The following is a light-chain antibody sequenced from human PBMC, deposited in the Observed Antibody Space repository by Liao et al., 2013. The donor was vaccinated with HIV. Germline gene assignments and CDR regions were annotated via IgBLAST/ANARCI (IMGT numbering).Light chain of an antibody. CDR1: NIGSKT. CDR2: YDT. CDR3: QAWDSDSYWV. V-gene: IGLV3-21*01. Sequence: SYVLTQPPSVSVAPGETATITCGGNNIGSKTVHWYQQKPGQAPVLVIYYDTDRPSGIPDRFSGSNSGNTATLTISRVEAGDEADYYCQAWDSDSYWVFGGGTQLTVL. J-gene: IGLJ3*02.